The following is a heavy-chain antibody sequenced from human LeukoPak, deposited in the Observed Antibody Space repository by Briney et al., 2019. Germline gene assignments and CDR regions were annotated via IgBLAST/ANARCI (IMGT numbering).Heavy chain of an antibody. CDR3: ARDLGGERTY. CDR2: IYYSGST. Sequence: PSETLSLTCTVSGGSISSGDYYWSWIRQPPGKGLEWIGYIYYSGSTHYNPSLKSRVTISVDTSKNQFSLKLSSVTTADTAVYYCARDLGGERTYWGQGTLVTVSS. D-gene: IGHD3-10*01. V-gene: IGHV4-30-4*01. CDR1: GGSISSGDYY. J-gene: IGHJ4*02.